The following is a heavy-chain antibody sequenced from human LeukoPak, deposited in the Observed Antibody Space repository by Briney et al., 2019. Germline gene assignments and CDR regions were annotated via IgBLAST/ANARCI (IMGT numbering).Heavy chain of an antibody. J-gene: IGHJ6*03. CDR1: GYTFTSYA. Sequence: ASVKVSCKASGYTFTSYAMHWVRQAPGQRLEWMGWINAGNGNTKYSQKFQGRVTITRDTSASTAYMELSSLRSEDTAVYYCARARSIVVVPAAGLRAPFYYYYMDVWGKGTTVTVSS. CDR2: INAGNGNT. CDR3: ARARSIVVVPAAGLRAPFYYYYMDV. D-gene: IGHD2-2*01. V-gene: IGHV1-3*01.